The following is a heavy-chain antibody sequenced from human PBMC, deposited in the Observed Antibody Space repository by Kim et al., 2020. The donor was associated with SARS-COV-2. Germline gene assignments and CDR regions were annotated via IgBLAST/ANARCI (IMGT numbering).Heavy chain of an antibody. CDR2: IDCGNGNT. V-gene: IGHV1-3*01. CDR3: LGGYYFDY. D-gene: IGHD2-15*01. Sequence: ASVKVSCKTSGHTFTRDSIHWVRQAPGQRLEWMGGIDCGNGNTIYSQKFQGRVTLSTDTPASTAYMELSSLRSEDSAVYFCLGGYYFDYWGQGTLVTVSS. J-gene: IGHJ4*02. CDR1: GHTFTRDS.